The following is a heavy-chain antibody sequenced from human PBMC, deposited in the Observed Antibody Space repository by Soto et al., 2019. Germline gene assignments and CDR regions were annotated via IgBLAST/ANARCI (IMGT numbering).Heavy chain of an antibody. Sequence: GGSLRLSCAASGFTFSSYGMHWVRQAPGKGLEWVAVIWYDGSNKYYADSVKGRFTISRDNSKNTLYLQMNSLRAEDTAVYYCARDATGRVWDAFDIWGQGTMVTVSS. J-gene: IGHJ3*02. CDR2: IWYDGSNK. D-gene: IGHD2-15*01. CDR1: GFTFSSYG. CDR3: ARDATGRVWDAFDI. V-gene: IGHV3-33*01.